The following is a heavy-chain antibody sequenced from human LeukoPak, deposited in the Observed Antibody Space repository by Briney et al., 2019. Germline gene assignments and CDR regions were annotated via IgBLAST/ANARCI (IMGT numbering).Heavy chain of an antibody. CDR2: ISYDGSNK. D-gene: IGHD2-15*01. Sequence: GRSLRLSCAASGFTFSSYAMHWVRQAPGKGLEWVSVISYDGSNKYYADSVKGRFTISRDNSKTTLYLQMNSLRAEDTAVYYCARGGVVVVAATPDWFDPSGQRTLVTVSS. CDR3: ARGGVVVVAATPDWFDP. CDR1: GFTFSSYA. V-gene: IGHV3-30-3*01. J-gene: IGHJ5*02.